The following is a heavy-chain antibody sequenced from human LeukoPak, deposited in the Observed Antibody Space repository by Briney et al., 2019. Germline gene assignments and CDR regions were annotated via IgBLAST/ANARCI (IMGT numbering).Heavy chain of an antibody. Sequence: GASVKVSCKASGGTFSSYAISWVRQAPGQGLEWMGGIIPIFGTANYAQKFQGRVTITADESTSTAYMELSSLRSEDTAVYYCAGGSRDGYNPFDYWGQGTLVTVSS. V-gene: IGHV1-69*13. J-gene: IGHJ4*02. D-gene: IGHD5-24*01. CDR2: IIPIFGTA. CDR3: AGGSRDGYNPFDY. CDR1: GGTFSSYA.